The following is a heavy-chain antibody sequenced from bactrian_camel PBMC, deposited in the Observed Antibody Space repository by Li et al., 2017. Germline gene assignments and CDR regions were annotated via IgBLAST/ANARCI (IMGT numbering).Heavy chain of an antibody. D-gene: IGHD7*01. J-gene: IGHJ7*01. CDR2: IDTRGGVT. CDR1: GGTYSHYRPYS. V-gene: IGHV3S42*01. Sequence: VQLVESGGGSVQAGGSLRLSCEASGGTYSHYRPYSMAWFRQPPGKSREGVAAIDTRGGVTIADSVKSRFSISKDNAGSTLYLQMNDLRPEDTAMYYCGVPRYDRPGGRCDIYYTMDFWGKGTQVTVS.